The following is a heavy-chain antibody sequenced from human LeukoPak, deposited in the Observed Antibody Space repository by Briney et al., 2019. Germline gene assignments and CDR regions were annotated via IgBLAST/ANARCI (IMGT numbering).Heavy chain of an antibody. J-gene: IGHJ4*02. CDR2: ISLSGSSI. V-gene: IGHV3-48*04. CDR3: ARGHYGLDY. CDR1: GFTFSSFG. Sequence: PGGSLRLSCAASGFTFSSFGINWVRQTPGKGLEWISYISLSGSSIYYADSVKGRFTISRDNAKSSLYLQMNSLRAEDTAVYYCARGHYGLDYWGQGTLVTVSS. D-gene: IGHD4-17*01.